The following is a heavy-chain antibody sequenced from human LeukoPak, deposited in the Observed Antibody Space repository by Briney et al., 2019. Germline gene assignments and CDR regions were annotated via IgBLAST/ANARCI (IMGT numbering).Heavy chain of an antibody. V-gene: IGHV3-23*01. CDR2: ISGSGGST. CDR3: AKVDDYGDSLSSGLDYFDY. J-gene: IGHJ4*02. Sequence: PGGSLRLSCAASGFTFGSYAMSWVRQAPGKGLEWVSGISGSGGSTYYADSVKGRFAISRDNSKNTLYLQMNSLRAEDTAVYYCAKVDDYGDSLSSGLDYFDYWGQGTLVTVSS. CDR1: GFTFGSYA. D-gene: IGHD4-17*01.